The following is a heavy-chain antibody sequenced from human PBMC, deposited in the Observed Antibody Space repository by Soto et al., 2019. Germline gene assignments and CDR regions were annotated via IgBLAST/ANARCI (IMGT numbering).Heavy chain of an antibody. V-gene: IGHV4-4*02. Sequence: QVHLQESGPGLVKPSGTLSLTCAVSGGSISTPYWWTWVRQPPGKELEWIGDVYHSGGNNYNPSLMSRVTISLDKSKNQFSLKLMSVTAADTAIYYCASSTGWYRLDVWGQGTMFIVSS. D-gene: IGHD6-19*01. CDR1: GGSISTPYW. CDR2: VYHSGGN. CDR3: ASSTGWYRLDV. J-gene: IGHJ3*01.